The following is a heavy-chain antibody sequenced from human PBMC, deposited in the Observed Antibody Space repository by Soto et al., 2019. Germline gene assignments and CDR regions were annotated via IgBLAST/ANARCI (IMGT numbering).Heavy chain of an antibody. CDR3: ARDYRGHSGYDDYFDY. D-gene: IGHD5-12*01. CDR2: ISSSGSTI. J-gene: IGHJ4*02. Sequence: GESLKISCAASGFTFSDYYMSWIRPAPGKGLEWVSYISSSGSTIYYADSVKGRFTISRDNAKNSLYLQMNSLRAEDTAVYYCARDYRGHSGYDDYFDYWGQGTLVTVSS. CDR1: GFTFSDYY. V-gene: IGHV3-11*01.